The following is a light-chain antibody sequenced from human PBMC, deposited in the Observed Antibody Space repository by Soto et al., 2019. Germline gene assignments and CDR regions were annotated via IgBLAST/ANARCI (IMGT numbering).Light chain of an antibody. CDR3: ASSTSDSLYV. CDR1: SSDVGGNKY. V-gene: IGLV2-14*01. Sequence: QSVLTQPASVSGSPGQSITISCTGTSSDVGGNKYASWYQQYPGKVPKLLINKVTNRPSGVSYRFSGSKSGNTASLTISALLAEDEADYFCASSTSDSLYVFGTGTKGTVL. CDR2: KVT. J-gene: IGLJ1*01.